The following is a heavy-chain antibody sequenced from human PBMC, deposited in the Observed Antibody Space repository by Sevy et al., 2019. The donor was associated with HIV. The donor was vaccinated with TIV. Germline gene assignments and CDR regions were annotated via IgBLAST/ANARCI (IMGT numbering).Heavy chain of an antibody. Sequence: GGSLRLSCAASGFSFSGYNMNWVRRAPGKGLEWVSCLSSSTSTIDYADSVKGRFTISRDNAKNSLFLQMNSLRDEDTAVYYCARDSSWNYDSYFYGMDVWGQGTTVTVSS. CDR2: LSSSTSTI. CDR3: ARDSSWNYDSYFYGMDV. D-gene: IGHD1-7*01. V-gene: IGHV3-48*02. J-gene: IGHJ6*02. CDR1: GFSFSGYN.